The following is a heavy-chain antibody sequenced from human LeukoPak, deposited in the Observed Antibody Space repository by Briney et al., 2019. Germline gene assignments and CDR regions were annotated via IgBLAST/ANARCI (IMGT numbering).Heavy chain of an antibody. V-gene: IGHV3-11*01. CDR2: ISSSGSTI. CDR1: GFTFSDYY. D-gene: IGHD6-13*01. J-gene: IGHJ6*03. CDR3: AKVREAAAGTGYYYYMDV. Sequence: GGSLRLSCAASGFTFSDYYMSWIRQAPGKGLEWVSYISSSGSTIYYADSVKGRFTISRDNAKNSLYLQMNSLRAEDTAVYYCAKVREAAAGTGYYYYMDVWGRGTTVTVSS.